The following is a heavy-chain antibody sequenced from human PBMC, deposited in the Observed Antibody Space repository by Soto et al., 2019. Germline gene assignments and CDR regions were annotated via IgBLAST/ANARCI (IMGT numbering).Heavy chain of an antibody. V-gene: IGHV1-8*01. CDR2: MNPNSGNT. CDR1: GYTFTSYD. D-gene: IGHD2-2*01. CDR3: ARGLKDIVVVPAATHYYYYGMDV. J-gene: IGHJ6*02. Sequence: ASVKVSCKASGYTFTSYDINWVRQATGQGLEWMGCMNPNSGNTGYAQNFQGRVTMTRNTSISTAYMELSSLRSEDTAVYYSARGLKDIVVVPAATHYYYYGMDVWGQGTTVPVSS.